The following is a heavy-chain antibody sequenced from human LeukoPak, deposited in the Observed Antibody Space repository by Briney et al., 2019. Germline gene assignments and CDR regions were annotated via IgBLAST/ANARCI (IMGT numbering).Heavy chain of an antibody. D-gene: IGHD3-22*01. CDR1: SYSISSGYY. CDR3: ASGGTAVVMALTYYFDT. Sequence: ASETLSLTCAVSSYSISSGYYWGWIRQPPGKGLEWIGSIYHTGSTYYNPSLQSRVTISLDSPKNQFSLKLTSVTAADTAVYYCASGGTAVVMALTYYFDTWGQGTPVTVSS. V-gene: IGHV4-38-2*01. J-gene: IGHJ4*02. CDR2: IYHTGST.